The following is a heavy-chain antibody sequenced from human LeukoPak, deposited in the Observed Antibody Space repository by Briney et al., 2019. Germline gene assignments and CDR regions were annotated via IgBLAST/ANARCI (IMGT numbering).Heavy chain of an antibody. CDR3: ARGAYSQSNYYMDV. Sequence: ASVKVSCKASGYTFTSYDINWVRQATGQGLEWMGWMNPNSGNTGYAQKFQGRVTITRNTSISTAYTELSSLRSEDTAVYYCARGAYSQSNYYMDVWGKGTTVTVSS. CDR1: GYTFTSYD. V-gene: IGHV1-8*03. CDR2: MNPNSGNT. D-gene: IGHD5-18*01. J-gene: IGHJ6*03.